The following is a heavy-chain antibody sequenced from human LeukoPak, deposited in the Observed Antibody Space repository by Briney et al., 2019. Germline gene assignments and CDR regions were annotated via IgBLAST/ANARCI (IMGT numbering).Heavy chain of an antibody. CDR3: ARDSPYDETAIAAAGPYYFHC. V-gene: IGHV1-18*01. D-gene: IGHD6-13*01. CDR2: ISTYNGNT. Sequence: ASVKVSCKASGYTYTSYGISWVRQDPGQGLEWMGWISTYNGNTNYAQKLQGRVTMTTDTSTSTAYMELRSLRSDDTAVYYCARDSPYDETAIAAAGPYYFHCRGQASLVTDCS. CDR1: GYTYTSYG. J-gene: IGHJ4*02.